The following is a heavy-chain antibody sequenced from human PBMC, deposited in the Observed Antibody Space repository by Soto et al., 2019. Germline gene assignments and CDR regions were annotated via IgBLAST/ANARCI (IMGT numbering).Heavy chain of an antibody. J-gene: IGHJ4*02. Sequence: QVQVMQSGAEVKKPGDSVKVSCKTSGYIFSDYGINWVRQAPGQGLEWMGWISGYSGNANLAQKFQGRVTITTDKSTHTAYMELRRLRSDDTAVYYCAKRTSGTTWGESDYWGQGTLVTVSS. CDR3: AKRTSGTTWGESDY. CDR2: ISGYSGNA. V-gene: IGHV1-18*04. CDR1: GYIFSDYG. D-gene: IGHD4-17*01.